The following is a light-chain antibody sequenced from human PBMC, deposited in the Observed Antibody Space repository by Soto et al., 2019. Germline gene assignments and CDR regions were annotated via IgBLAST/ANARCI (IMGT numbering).Light chain of an antibody. CDR1: SSNIGTNY. CDR2: ENN. J-gene: IGLJ2*01. Sequence: QSLLTQPPSVSAAPGQKVTISCSGSSSNIGTNYVSWYQLLPATAPKLLIYENNERPSGISDRFSGSKFGTSATLDITGLQTGDEADYCCGTWDDSLSAVVFGGGTKLTVL. V-gene: IGLV1-51*02. CDR3: GTWDDSLSAVV.